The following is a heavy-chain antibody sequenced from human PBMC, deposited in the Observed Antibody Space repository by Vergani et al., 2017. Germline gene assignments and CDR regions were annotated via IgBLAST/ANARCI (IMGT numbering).Heavy chain of an antibody. J-gene: IGHJ3*02. D-gene: IGHD2-2*01. V-gene: IGHV4-39*02. Sequence: QMQLQESGPGLVKASETLSLTCTVSGDSIISRSYYWGWLRQPPGKGLEWIWSIYNSGNGDSSSSLKSRVTISADTSKNQFSLSLTSVTAADTAVYYCARETCSSTSCLYLGVAFDIWGQGTMVTVSS. CDR3: ARETCSSTSCLYLGVAFDI. CDR2: IYNSGNG. CDR1: GDSIISRSYY.